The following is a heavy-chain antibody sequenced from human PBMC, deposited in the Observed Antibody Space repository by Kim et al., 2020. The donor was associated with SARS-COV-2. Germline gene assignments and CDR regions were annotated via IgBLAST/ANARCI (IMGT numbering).Heavy chain of an antibody. V-gene: IGHV3-33*03. D-gene: IGHD2-2*01. J-gene: IGHJ3*02. Sequence: EDSTKGRFTISRNSTQNMVYLQVDSLRAEDTAVYYCARGVECSTSDAFDIWGQGTMVTVSS. CDR3: ARGVECSTSDAFDI.